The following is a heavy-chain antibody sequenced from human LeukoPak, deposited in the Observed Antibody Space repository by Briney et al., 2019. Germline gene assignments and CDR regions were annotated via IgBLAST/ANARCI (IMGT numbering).Heavy chain of an antibody. J-gene: IGHJ4*02. D-gene: IGHD2-2*01. CDR1: GGSISGYY. Sequence: SETLSLTCTVSGGSISGYYWSWIRQPAGKGLEWIERIYTSGSTNYNPSLKSRVTMSVDTSKNQFSLKLSSVTAADMAVYFCARGPYCTSAGCYFDYWGQGTLVTVSS. CDR3: ARGPYCTSAGCYFDY. CDR2: IYTSGST. V-gene: IGHV4-4*07.